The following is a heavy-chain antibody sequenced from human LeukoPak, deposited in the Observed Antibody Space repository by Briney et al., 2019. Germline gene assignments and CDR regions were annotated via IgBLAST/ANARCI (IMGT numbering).Heavy chain of an antibody. D-gene: IGHD3-22*01. V-gene: IGHV4-59*01. CDR3: ASTYYYDSSGYFVY. CDR2: IYYSGST. CDR1: GGSISSYY. Sequence: ETLSLTCTVSGGSISSYYWSWIRQPPGKGLEWIGYIYYSGSTNYNPSLKSRVTISVDTSKNQFSLKPSSVTAADTAVYYCASTYYYDSSGYFVYWGQGTLVTVSS. J-gene: IGHJ4*02.